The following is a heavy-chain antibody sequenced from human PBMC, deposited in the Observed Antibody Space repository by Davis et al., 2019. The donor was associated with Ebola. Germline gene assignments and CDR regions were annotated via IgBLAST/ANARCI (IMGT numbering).Heavy chain of an antibody. CDR2: IIWNGGSV. Sequence: SLKISCEASGFRFGDYGMHWVRQRPGKGLEWVSGIIWNGGSVAYAAFLKGRFTISRDNARNSLYLQMNSLRDEDTAVYYCTQDRGSILGVMVTWGQGTLVTVSS. V-gene: IGHV3-9*01. D-gene: IGHD3-16*01. CDR1: GFRFGDYG. CDR3: TQDRGSILGVMVT. J-gene: IGHJ4*02.